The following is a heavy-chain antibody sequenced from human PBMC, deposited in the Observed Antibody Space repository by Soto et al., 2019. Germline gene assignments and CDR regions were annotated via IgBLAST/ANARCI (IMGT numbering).Heavy chain of an antibody. D-gene: IGHD3-16*01. J-gene: IGHJ6*02. CDR2: IIPIFATA. CDR1: GYTFSNYG. V-gene: IGHV1-69*13. Sequence: EASVKVSCKASGYTFSNYGITWVRQAPGQGLEWMGGIIPIFATADYAQKFQGRVTITADESTSTAYMELSSLRSEDTAVYYCAQCLLGVNYYYGMDVWGQGTTVTVSS. CDR3: AQCLLGVNYYYGMDV.